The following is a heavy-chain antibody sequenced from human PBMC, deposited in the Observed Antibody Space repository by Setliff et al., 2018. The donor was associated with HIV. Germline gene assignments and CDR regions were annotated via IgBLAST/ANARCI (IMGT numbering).Heavy chain of an antibody. D-gene: IGHD5-18*01. Sequence: PGGSRRLSGAASGFTFDTYSMSWVRQAPGKRLEWISSISSSSSYIFNVDSVRGRFTISRDNAKSSLYLQMRSLTAEDTAVYYFARETKQGPWESYSYGFHDAFDIWGQGTMVTVSS. J-gene: IGHJ3*02. V-gene: IGHV3-21*06. CDR2: ISSSSSYI. CDR3: ARETKQGPWESYSYGFHDAFDI. CDR1: GFTFDTYS.